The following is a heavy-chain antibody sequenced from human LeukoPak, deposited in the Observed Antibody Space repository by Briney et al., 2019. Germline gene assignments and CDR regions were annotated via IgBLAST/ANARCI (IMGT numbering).Heavy chain of an antibody. D-gene: IGHD3-3*01. V-gene: IGHV1-8*01. CDR2: MNPNSGNS. CDR3: ARGPILRFLEWLFPERYYYYYGMDV. CDR1: GYTFTSYD. J-gene: IGHJ6*02. Sequence: ASVKVSCKASGYTFTSYDIKWERQATGQGLEWMGWMNPNSGNSGYAQKFQGRVTMTRNTSISTAYMELSSLRSEDTAVYYCARGPILRFLEWLFPERYYYYYGMDVWGQGTTVTVSS.